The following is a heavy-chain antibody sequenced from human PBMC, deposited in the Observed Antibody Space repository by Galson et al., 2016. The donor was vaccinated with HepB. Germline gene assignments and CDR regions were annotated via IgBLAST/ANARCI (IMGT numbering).Heavy chain of an antibody. CDR3: SKERLVRRIFDH. CDR2: ISTRRTT. Sequence: SLRLSCAASGFVFSNFGLSWVRQAPGKGLEWVASISTRRTTYYSDSVQGRLTISRDNSNNTLYQQMDGLRAEDTAVYYCSKERLVRRIFDHWGQGTLLTVSS. V-gene: IGHV3-23*01. J-gene: IGHJ4*02. D-gene: IGHD1-1*01. CDR1: GFVFSNFG.